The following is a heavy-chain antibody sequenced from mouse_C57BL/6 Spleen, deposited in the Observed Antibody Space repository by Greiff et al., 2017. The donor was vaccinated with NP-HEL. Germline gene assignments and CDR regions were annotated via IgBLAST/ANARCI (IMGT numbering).Heavy chain of an antibody. J-gene: IGHJ1*03. CDR2: IDPSDSYT. V-gene: IGHV1-69*01. Sequence: QVQLQQPGAELVMPGASVKLSCKASGYTFTSYWMHWVKQRPGQGLEWIGEIDPSDSYTNYNQKFKGKSTLTVDKSSSTAYMQLSSLTSEDSAVYYCARWERYSSRNFDVWGTGTTVTVSS. CDR1: GYTFTSYW. CDR3: ARWERYSSRNFDV. D-gene: IGHD1-1*01.